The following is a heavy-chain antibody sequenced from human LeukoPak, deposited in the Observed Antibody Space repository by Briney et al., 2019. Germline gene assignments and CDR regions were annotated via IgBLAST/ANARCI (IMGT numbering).Heavy chain of an antibody. CDR3: ARTPVGNFDY. CDR2: IKQDGSEK. D-gene: IGHD1-26*01. Sequence: GGSLRLSCVASGFTFGKYWMSWVRQAPGKGLEWVANIKQDGSEKYYVDSVKGRFTISRDNAKNSLYLQMNSLRAEDTAVYYCARTPVGNFDYWGQGTLVTVSS. J-gene: IGHJ4*02. CDR1: GFTFGKYW. V-gene: IGHV3-7*01.